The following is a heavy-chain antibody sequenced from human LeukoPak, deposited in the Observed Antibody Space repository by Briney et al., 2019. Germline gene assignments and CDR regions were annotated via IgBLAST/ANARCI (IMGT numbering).Heavy chain of an antibody. CDR1: GYTFTGYY. Sequence: ASVKVSCKASGYTFTGYYMHWVRQAPGQGLEWMGWINPNSGGTNYAQKFQGRVTMTRDTSISTAYMELSRLRSDDTAVYYCARDTVRKGVGATNYWGQGTLVTVSS. CDR3: ARDTVRKGVGATNY. D-gene: IGHD1-26*01. J-gene: IGHJ4*02. V-gene: IGHV1-2*02. CDR2: INPNSGGT.